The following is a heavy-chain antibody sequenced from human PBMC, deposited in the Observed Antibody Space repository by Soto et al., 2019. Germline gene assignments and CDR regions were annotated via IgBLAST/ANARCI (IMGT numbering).Heavy chain of an antibody. CDR1: GFTFSSND. Sequence: EVQLLESGGGLVQPGGSLRLSCAASGFTFSSNDMSWVRQAPGEGLEWVSAITGSGGRTYYADSVKGRFTISRDNSKKTLYLQMNSLRAEDTAVYYCVKERGYSSGGDWGQGTLVTVSS. CDR3: VKERGYSSGGD. J-gene: IGHJ1*01. CDR2: ITGSGGRT. V-gene: IGHV3-23*01. D-gene: IGHD5-18*01.